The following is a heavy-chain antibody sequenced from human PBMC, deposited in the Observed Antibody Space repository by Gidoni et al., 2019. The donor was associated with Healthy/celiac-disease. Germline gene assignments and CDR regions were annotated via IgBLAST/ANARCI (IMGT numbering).Heavy chain of an antibody. D-gene: IGHD5-18*01. Sequence: EVQLVESGGVVVQPGGSLSLSCAASGSTFYYYTMHWVRQARGKGLEWVSLISWDGGSTYYADSVNGRVTISRDNSKNSLYLQMNSLRTEDTALYYCAKDMGTWIQLWALDYWGQGTLVTVSS. CDR3: AKDMGTWIQLWALDY. CDR2: ISWDGGST. V-gene: IGHV3-43*01. CDR1: GSTFYYYT. J-gene: IGHJ4*02.